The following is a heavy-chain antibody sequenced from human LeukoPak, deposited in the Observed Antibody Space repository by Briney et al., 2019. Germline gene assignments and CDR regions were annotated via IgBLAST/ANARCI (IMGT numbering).Heavy chain of an antibody. J-gene: IGHJ6*03. V-gene: IGHV4-39*07. CDR3: ARVRARGVISRRVYYYYYMDV. D-gene: IGHD3-10*01. CDR2: IYYSGST. Sequence: SETLSLTCTVSGGSISSSSYYWGWIRQPPGKGLEWIGSIYYSGSTYYNPSLKSRVTISVDTSKNQFSLKLSSVTAADTAVYYCARVRARGVISRRVYYYYYMDVWGKGTTVTVSS. CDR1: GGSISSSSYY.